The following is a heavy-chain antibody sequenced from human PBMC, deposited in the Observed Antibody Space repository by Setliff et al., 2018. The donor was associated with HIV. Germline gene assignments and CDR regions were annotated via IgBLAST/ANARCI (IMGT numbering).Heavy chain of an antibody. CDR1: GFTFSDYG. J-gene: IGHJ4*02. CDR2: IWYDGSNK. V-gene: IGHV3-33*08. CDR3: AREAHCSSSRCDGRFSDS. D-gene: IGHD2-2*01. Sequence: GGSLRLSCVASGFTFSDYGMHWVRQAPGKGLEWVAVIWYDGSNKYYADSVKGRFTISRDNSKNTLYLQMNSLRAEDTAVYYCAREAHCSSSRCDGRFSDSWGQGTLVTVSS.